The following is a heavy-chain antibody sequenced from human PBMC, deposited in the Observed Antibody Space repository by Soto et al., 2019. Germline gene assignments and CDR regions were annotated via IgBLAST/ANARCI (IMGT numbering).Heavy chain of an antibody. CDR2: ISGSGGST. Sequence: GGSLRLSCAASGFTFSSYAMSWVRQAPGKGLEWVSAISGSGGSTYYADSVKGRFTISRDNSKNTLYLQMNSLRAEDTAVYYCAKDKVLMVYALYSAPFDYWGQGTLVTVSS. V-gene: IGHV3-23*01. D-gene: IGHD2-8*01. CDR3: AKDKVLMVYALYSAPFDY. CDR1: GFTFSSYA. J-gene: IGHJ4*02.